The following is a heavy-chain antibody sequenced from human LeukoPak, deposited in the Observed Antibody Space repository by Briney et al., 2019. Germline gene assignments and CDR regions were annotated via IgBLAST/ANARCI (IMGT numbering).Heavy chain of an antibody. CDR3: VRKTATEEVYFDN. J-gene: IGHJ4*02. V-gene: IGHV3-21*01. CDR2: ISSRSSYI. Sequence: RDGSLGLCCEASVITYSTLNMTSLLQQLNGVVKLVIFISSRSSYIFYADSVRGRFIISRDNAKNSLYLQMNSLRPEDTAKYFCVRKTATEEVYFDNWGQGTPVTVSS. CDR1: VITYSTLN.